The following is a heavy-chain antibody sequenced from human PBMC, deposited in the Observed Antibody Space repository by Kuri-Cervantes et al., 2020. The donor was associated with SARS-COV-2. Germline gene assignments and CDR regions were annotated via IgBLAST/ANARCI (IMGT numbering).Heavy chain of an antibody. J-gene: IGHJ4*02. Sequence: SETLSLTCAVSGGSISNSSYYWGWIRQPPGKGLEWIGSIYYSGSTYYNPSFKSRVTISVDTSKNQFSLKLSSVTAADTAVYYCATHDFWSGSTFDYWGQGTLVTVSS. CDR1: GGSISNSSYY. CDR2: IYYSGST. V-gene: IGHV4-39*01. CDR3: ATHDFWSGSTFDY. D-gene: IGHD3-3*01.